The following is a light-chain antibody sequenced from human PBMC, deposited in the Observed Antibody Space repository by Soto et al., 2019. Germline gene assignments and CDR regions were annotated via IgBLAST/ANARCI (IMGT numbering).Light chain of an antibody. CDR2: DTS. J-gene: IGLJ2*01. Sequence: QTVVTQEPSLTVSPGGTVSLTGGSSTGAVTSGNYPYWFQQKAGQAPRTLIYDTSIKHFWTPARFSGSLLGGKAALTLSGAQPEDEAEYYCLLSYGGARRVFGGGTKLTVL. CDR1: TGAVTSGNY. CDR3: LLSYGGARRV. V-gene: IGLV7-46*01.